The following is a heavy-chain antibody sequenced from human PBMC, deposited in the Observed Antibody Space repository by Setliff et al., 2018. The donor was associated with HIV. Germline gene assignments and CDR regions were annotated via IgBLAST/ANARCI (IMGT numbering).Heavy chain of an antibody. CDR3: TSDQPRYYKFWSGPDAFDI. D-gene: IGHD3-3*01. CDR1: GFTLTEAW. V-gene: IGHV3-15*01. Sequence: PGGSLRLSCEVSGFTLTEAWMSWVRQAPGKGLEGVDRITDSGPTYYAAAVKGRFTISGDDSKSIAYLQMNSLKTEDTAMYYSTSDQPRYYKFWSGPDAFDIWGQGTMVTVSS. CDR2: ITDSGPT. J-gene: IGHJ3*02.